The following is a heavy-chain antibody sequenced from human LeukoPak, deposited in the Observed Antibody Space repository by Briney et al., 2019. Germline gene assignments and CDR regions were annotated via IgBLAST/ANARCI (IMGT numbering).Heavy chain of an antibody. CDR2: DGHT. D-gene: IGHD3-10*02. V-gene: IGHV4-61*01. CDR3: ATYYVGVGGRGH. J-gene: IGHJ4*02. CDR1: GGSVSSGYFH. Sequence: SETLSLTCTVSGGSVSSGYFHWSWIRQAPGKGLEWIGHDGHTNYNPSLRSRVTISIGTSSNQFSLRLNSVTAADTGVYYCATYYVGVGGRGHWGQGTLVSVSS.